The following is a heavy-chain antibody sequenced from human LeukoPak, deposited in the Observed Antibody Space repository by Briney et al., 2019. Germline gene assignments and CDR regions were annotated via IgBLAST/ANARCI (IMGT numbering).Heavy chain of an antibody. CDR2: IISSGGTI. CDR1: AVTSSSNE. V-gene: IGHV3-48*03. D-gene: IGHD3-10*02. CDR3: AELGITMIGGV. J-gene: IGHJ6*04. Sequence: GGCLRLSCVASAVTSSSNERNWVRQAPGKGLVWVSSIISSGGTIYYADFVKVRFTISRNNAHNSLYLQMSSLRAEETAFDYRAELGITMIGGVWGKGTTVTISS.